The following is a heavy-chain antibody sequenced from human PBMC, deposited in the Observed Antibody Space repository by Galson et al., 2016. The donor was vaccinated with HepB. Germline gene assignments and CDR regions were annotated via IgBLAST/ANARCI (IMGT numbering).Heavy chain of an antibody. CDR3: AHRRGSGSPWAYGAFDI. V-gene: IGHV2-5*02. Sequence: PALVKPTQTLTLICTFSGFSLSTTGVGVGWIRQPPGKALEWLALKYWDDDKYYNPSLKTRLIITKDTSKNQVVLTMTNMDPVDTATYYCAHRRGSGSPWAYGAFDIWGQGTMVTVSS. CDR2: KYWDDDK. J-gene: IGHJ3*02. D-gene: IGHD1-26*01. CDR1: GFSLSTTGVG.